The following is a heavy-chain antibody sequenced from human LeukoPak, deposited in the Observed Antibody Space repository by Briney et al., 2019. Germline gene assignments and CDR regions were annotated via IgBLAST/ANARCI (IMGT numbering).Heavy chain of an antibody. CDR2: ISGSGGST. D-gene: IGHD6-13*01. V-gene: IGHV3-23*01. Sequence: PGGPLRLSCAVSGITFTSYAMSWVRKCPAKGRECVWTISGSGGSTYYADTVKGRFTISRDNSKNTLFLQMNSLRADDTAVYFCAKDQKSIAATGYDYWGQGTLVTVSS. CDR3: AKDQKSIAATGYDY. J-gene: IGHJ4*02. CDR1: GITFTSYA.